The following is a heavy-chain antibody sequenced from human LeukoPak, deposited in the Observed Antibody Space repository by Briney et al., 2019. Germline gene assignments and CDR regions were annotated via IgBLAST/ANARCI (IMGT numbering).Heavy chain of an antibody. Sequence: SETLSLTCAVYGGSFSGYYWSWIRQPPGKGLEWIGEINHSGSTNYNPSLKSRVTISVDTSKNQFSPKLSSVTAADTAVYYCARVGCSGGSCYSGFDYWGQGTLVTVSS. CDR2: INHSGST. J-gene: IGHJ4*02. CDR1: GGSFSGYY. D-gene: IGHD2-15*01. V-gene: IGHV4-34*01. CDR3: ARVGCSGGSCYSGFDY.